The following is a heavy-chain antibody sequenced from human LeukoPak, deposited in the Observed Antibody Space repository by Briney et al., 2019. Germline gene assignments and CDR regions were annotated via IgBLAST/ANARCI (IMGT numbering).Heavy chain of an antibody. Sequence: SETLSLTCTVSGGSISSSTYYWAWIRQPPGKGLEWIGTVYYSGNTYYNASLKSQVSISIDTSKNQFSLRLTSVTAADTAVYYCARQTGSGLFILPGGQGTLVTVSS. CDR1: GGSISSSTYY. CDR2: VYYSGNT. V-gene: IGHV4-39*01. J-gene: IGHJ4*02. D-gene: IGHD3/OR15-3a*01. CDR3: ARQTGSGLFILP.